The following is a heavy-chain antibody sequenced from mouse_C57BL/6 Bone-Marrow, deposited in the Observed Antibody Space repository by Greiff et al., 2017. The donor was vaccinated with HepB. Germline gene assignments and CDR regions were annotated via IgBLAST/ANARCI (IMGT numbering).Heavy chain of an antibody. V-gene: IGHV14-4*01. J-gene: IGHJ2*01. CDR1: GFNIKDDY. D-gene: IGHD2-4*01. CDR2: IDPENGDT. CDR3: TSYDYDFDY. Sequence: VHVKQSGAELVRPGASVKLSCTASGFNIKDDYMHWVKQRPEQGLEWIGWIDPENGDTEYASKFQGKATITADTSSNTAYLQLSSLTSEDTAVYYCTSYDYDFDYWGQGTTLTVSS.